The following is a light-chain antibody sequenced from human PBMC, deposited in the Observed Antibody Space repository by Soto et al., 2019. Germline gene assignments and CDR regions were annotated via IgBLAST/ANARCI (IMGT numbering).Light chain of an antibody. Sequence: QSVLTQPPSSSGTPGQRIAISCSGSSSNIGRTSVHWYQQLPGTAPKLLIYNDNLRPSGVPERFSGSKSGTSASLAISGLQSEDEADYHCAAWDDSLNGVVFGGGTKLTVL. CDR3: AAWDDSLNGVV. CDR1: SSNIGRTS. V-gene: IGLV1-44*01. CDR2: NDN. J-gene: IGLJ2*01.